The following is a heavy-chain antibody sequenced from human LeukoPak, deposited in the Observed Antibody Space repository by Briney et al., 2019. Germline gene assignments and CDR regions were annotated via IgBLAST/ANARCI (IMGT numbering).Heavy chain of an antibody. Sequence: GGSLRLSCAASGFSVSTYEMNWVRQAPGKGLECVSYISSSGTTISYADSVEGRFTISRDNAKNSLYLEMNSLRVEDTAVYYCAGRRPEFFGSGTYLNDWGQGTLVTVSS. CDR1: GFSVSTYE. D-gene: IGHD3-10*01. V-gene: IGHV3-48*03. CDR2: ISSSGTTI. J-gene: IGHJ4*02. CDR3: AGRRPEFFGSGTYLND.